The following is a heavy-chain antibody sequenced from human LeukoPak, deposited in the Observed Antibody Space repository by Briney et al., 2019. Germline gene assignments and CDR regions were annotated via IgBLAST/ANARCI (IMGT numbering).Heavy chain of an antibody. D-gene: IGHD2-2*01. CDR2: VSGGGGTT. CDR1: GFTFSSYA. J-gene: IGHJ4*02. V-gene: IGHV3-23*01. Sequence: GGSLRLSCAASGFTFSSYAMSWVRQAPGKGLEWVSTVSGGGGTTYYADSVKGRFTISRDNSKNTLFLQMNSLRAEDTAIYYCAKDMGYCSSATCYGLDYWGQGTLVTVSA. CDR3: AKDMGYCSSATCYGLDY.